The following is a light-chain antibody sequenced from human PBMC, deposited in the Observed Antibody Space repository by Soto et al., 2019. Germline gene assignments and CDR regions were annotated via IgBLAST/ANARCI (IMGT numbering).Light chain of an antibody. CDR1: QSVSSN. Sequence: EIVLTQSPATLSVSPGETATLSCRASQSVSSNLAWYQQKPGQTPRLLTYGASTRATGIPARFSGSGSGTEFTLTISSLQSEDFAVYYCQQYNNWPFTFGPGTKVDIK. J-gene: IGKJ3*01. CDR3: QQYNNWPFT. CDR2: GAS. V-gene: IGKV3-15*01.